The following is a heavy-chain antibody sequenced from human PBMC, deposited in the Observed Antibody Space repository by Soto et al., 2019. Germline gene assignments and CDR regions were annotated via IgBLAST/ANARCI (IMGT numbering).Heavy chain of an antibody. CDR1: GASVSSSHW. CDR2: IYHVGVT. Sequence: QVHLQESGPGLVKPSGTLSLTCGVSGASVSSSHWWTWVRQPPGKGLEWIGEIYHVGVTSYNPSLKSRVIMSMDQSRNQFSLKMSSVTAADTAVYYCARVRPPTSTIPAAVLYYFAYWGQGSLVTVSS. J-gene: IGHJ4*02. D-gene: IGHD2-2*01. V-gene: IGHV4-4*02. CDR3: ARVRPPTSTIPAAVLYYFAY.